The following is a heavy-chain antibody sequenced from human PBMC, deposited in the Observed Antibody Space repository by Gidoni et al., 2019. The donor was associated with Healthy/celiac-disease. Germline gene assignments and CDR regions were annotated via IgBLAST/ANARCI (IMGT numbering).Heavy chain of an antibody. CDR3: TSKEGGYCSGGSCYSTHWYFDL. D-gene: IGHD2-15*01. V-gene: IGHV3-73*02. CDR1: GFTFSGSA. Sequence: EVQLVESGGGLVQPGGSLKLSCAASGFTFSGSALHWVRQASGKGLGWVGRIRSKSNSYATAYAASVKGRFTISRDDSKNTAYLQMNSLKTEDTAVYYCTSKEGGYCSGGSCYSTHWYFDLWGRGTLVTVSS. J-gene: IGHJ2*01. CDR2: IRSKSNSYAT.